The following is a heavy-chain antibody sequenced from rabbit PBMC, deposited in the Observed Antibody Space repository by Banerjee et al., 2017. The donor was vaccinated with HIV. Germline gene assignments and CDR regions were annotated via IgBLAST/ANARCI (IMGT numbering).Heavy chain of an antibody. J-gene: IGHJ3*01. CDR2: IDPVFGST. CDR1: GFDITNYY. CDR3: ARAGYAGYGSTRLGL. D-gene: IGHD7-1*01. Sequence: QLKETGGGLVQPGGSLTLSCKASGFDITNYYMSWVRQAPGKGLEWIGYIDPVFGSTYYASWVNGRFTISSHNAQNTLYLQLNSLTAADTTTYFCARAGYAGYGSTRLGLWGPGTLVTVS. V-gene: IGHV1S7*01.